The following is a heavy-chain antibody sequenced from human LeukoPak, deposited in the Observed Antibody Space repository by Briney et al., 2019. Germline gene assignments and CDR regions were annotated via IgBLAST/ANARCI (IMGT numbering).Heavy chain of an antibody. D-gene: IGHD3-10*01. Sequence: PGGSLRLSCAASGFTFSSYGMHWVRQAPGKGLEWVAFIRYDGSNRYYADSVKGRFTISRDNSKNTLYLQMNSLRAEDTAVYYCAKGVGYYYGSGSSYMDVWGKGTTVTISS. CDR3: AKGVGYYYGSGSSYMDV. CDR1: GFTFSSYG. V-gene: IGHV3-30*02. CDR2: IRYDGSNR. J-gene: IGHJ6*03.